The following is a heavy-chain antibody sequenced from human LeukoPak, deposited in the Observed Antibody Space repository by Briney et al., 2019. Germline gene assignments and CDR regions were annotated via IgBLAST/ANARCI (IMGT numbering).Heavy chain of an antibody. V-gene: IGHV3-30*03. CDR1: GFTFSSYG. D-gene: IGHD3-22*01. Sequence: GGSLRLSCAASGFTFSSYGMNWVRQAPGKGLEWVAVISYDGSNKYYADSVKGPFTISRDNSKNTLFVQMSSLRAEDTAVYYCARGEYYSDTSSYFDYWGQGTLVTVPT. CDR2: ISYDGSNK. CDR3: ARGEYYSDTSSYFDY. J-gene: IGHJ4*02.